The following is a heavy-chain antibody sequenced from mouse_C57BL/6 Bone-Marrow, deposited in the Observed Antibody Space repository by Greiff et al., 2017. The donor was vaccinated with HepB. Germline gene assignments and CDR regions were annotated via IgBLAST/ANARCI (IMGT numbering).Heavy chain of an antibody. Sequence: QVQLQQSGAELMKPGASVKLSCKATGYTLTGYWIEWVKQRPGHGLEWIGEILPGSGSTNYNEKFKGKATFSADTSSNTAYMQLSSLTTEDSAIYYCARERGRQLRPLDYAMDYWGQGTSVTVSS. CDR3: ARERGRQLRPLDYAMDY. D-gene: IGHD3-2*02. V-gene: IGHV1-9*01. J-gene: IGHJ4*01. CDR1: GYTLTGYW. CDR2: ILPGSGST.